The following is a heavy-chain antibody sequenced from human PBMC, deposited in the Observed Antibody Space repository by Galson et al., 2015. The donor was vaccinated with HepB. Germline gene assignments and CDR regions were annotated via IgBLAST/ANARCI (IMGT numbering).Heavy chain of an antibody. CDR2: ISWNGGGF. D-gene: IGHD1-26*01. J-gene: IGHJ4*02. CDR3: VKGSRQELTRAYFVY. V-gene: IGHV3-9*01. Sequence: SLRLSCAASGFTFDDYAMHWVRQAPGKGLEWVSGISWNGGGFSYADSVKGRFTISRDNAKNSLFLQMNSLSTEDTALYYCVKGSRQELTRAYFVYWGQATLVTVSS. CDR1: GFTFDDYA.